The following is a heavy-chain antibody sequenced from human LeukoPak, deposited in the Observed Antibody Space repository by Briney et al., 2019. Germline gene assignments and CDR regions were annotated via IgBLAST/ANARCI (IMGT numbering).Heavy chain of an antibody. CDR2: IWYDGSNK. Sequence: GGSLRLSCAASGFTFSSYGMHWVCQAPGRGLEWVAVIWYDGSNKYYADSVKGRFTISRDNSNNALYLQMNSLRAEDTAVYYCAQEDSEGGPNWFDPWGQGALVTVSS. J-gene: IGHJ5*02. V-gene: IGHV3-33*06. CDR1: GFTFSSYG. D-gene: IGHD1-14*01. CDR3: AQEDSEGGPNWFDP.